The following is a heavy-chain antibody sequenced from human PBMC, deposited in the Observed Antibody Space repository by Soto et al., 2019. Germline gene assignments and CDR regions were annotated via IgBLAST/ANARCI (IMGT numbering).Heavy chain of an antibody. V-gene: IGHV3-23*01. Sequence: EVQLLESGGGLVQPGGSLSLSCAASGFTFSSYAMTWVRQAPGKGLEWVSAISGSGGSTYSADFVKGRFTISRDNSKNMLYLQMNSLRAEDTAVYYCAKDPTIWNIAVAGLFDYWGQGTLVTVSS. CDR3: AKDPTIWNIAVAGLFDY. CDR1: GFTFSSYA. J-gene: IGHJ4*02. D-gene: IGHD6-13*01. CDR2: ISGSGGST.